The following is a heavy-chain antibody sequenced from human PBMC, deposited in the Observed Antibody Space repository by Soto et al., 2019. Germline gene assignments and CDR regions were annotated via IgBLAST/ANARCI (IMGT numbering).Heavy chain of an antibody. CDR1: SGSLSNSTYP. CDR2: IYQSGIT. J-gene: IGHJ3*01. Sequence: SETMSLTCAVCSGSLSNSTYPWCWIRQPPGKGLEWVGSIYQSGITYYNPSLKSRVTLSLDRPKNQFSLKLTSVTAADTAVYYCARELLYYDKSGNSWDDAFDLWGQGTMVTVSS. V-gene: IGHV4-30-2*01. CDR3: ARELLYYDKSGNSWDDAFDL. D-gene: IGHD3-22*01.